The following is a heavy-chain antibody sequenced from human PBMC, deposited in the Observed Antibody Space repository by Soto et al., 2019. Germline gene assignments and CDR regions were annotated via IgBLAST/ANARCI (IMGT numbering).Heavy chain of an antibody. Sequence: GGSLRLSCVGSGFTFSSYEMNWVRQAPGKGLEWVSNIRSSGRSINYADSVKGRFTISRDNAKNSPYLQMNSLRAEDTAVYYCTRVRDSNDYWGQGTLVTVSS. CDR1: GFTFSSYE. J-gene: IGHJ4*02. D-gene: IGHD6-13*01. CDR3: TRVRDSNDY. CDR2: IRSSGRSI. V-gene: IGHV3-48*03.